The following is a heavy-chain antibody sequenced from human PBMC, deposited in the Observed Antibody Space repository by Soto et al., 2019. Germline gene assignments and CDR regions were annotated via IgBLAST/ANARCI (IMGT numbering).Heavy chain of an antibody. CDR1: GFTFSSYA. CDR2: ISYDGSNK. CDR3: ARDNARRGSSWYYYYYGMXV. V-gene: IGHV3-30-3*01. J-gene: IGHJ6*02. Sequence: GGSLRLSCAASGFTFSSYAMHWVRQAPGKGLEWVAVISYDGSNKYYADSVKGRFTISRDNSKNTLYLQMNSLRAEDTAVYYCARDNARRGSSWYYYYYGMXVWGQVTTVTVSS. D-gene: IGHD6-13*01.